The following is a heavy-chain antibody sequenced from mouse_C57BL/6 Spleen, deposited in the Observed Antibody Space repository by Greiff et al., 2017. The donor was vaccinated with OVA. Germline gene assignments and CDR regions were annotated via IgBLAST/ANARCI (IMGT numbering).Heavy chain of an antibody. CDR1: GYTFTSYW. D-gene: IGHD2-10*01. CDR3: ARSSYYGNYNFDV. CDR2: IDPSDSYT. J-gene: IGHJ1*03. V-gene: IGHV1-59*01. Sequence: VQLQQPGAELVRPGTSVKLSCKASGYTFTSYWMHWVKQRPGQGLEWIGVIDPSDSYTNYNQKFKGKATLTVDTSSSTAYMQLSSLTSEDSAVYYCARSSYYGNYNFDVWGTGTTVTVSS.